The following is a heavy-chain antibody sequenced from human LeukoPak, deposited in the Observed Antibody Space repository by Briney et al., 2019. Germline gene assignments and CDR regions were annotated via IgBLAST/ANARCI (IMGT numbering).Heavy chain of an antibody. CDR3: ARGGNYDILTGYIFDC. Sequence: PGGSLRLSCAASGFTFSNYWMSWVRQAPGKGQELVANIKHDGRDKHYVDSVKGRFTIARDSAKNSLNLQMNSLRAEDTAVYYCARGGNYDILTGYIFDCWGQGTLVTVSS. CDR2: IKHDGRDK. CDR1: GFTFSNYW. D-gene: IGHD3-9*01. J-gene: IGHJ4*02. V-gene: IGHV3-7*03.